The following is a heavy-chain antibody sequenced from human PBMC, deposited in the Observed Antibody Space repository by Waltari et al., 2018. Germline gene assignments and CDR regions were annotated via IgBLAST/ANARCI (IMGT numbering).Heavy chain of an antibody. Sequence: QVQLKEWGAGTLKPSETLSLTCAVYGGSFSGYHWSWIRQSPGTGLEWIGEIHYGTTNYNPSLKSRVIISADTSKNQFSLRLTSVTAADTAVYYCARGGVPDAYGSGSHYRNWFEPWGQGTLVTVSS. V-gene: IGHV4-34*01. CDR1: GGSFSGYH. D-gene: IGHD3-10*01. CDR2: IHYGTT. CDR3: ARGGVPDAYGSGSHYRNWFEP. J-gene: IGHJ5*02.